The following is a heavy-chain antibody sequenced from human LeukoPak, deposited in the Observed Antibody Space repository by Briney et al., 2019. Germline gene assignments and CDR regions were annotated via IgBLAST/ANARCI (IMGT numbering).Heavy chain of an antibody. CDR1: GFTFDDYA. Sequence: GGSLRLSCAASGFTFDDYAMHWVRQAPGKGLEWVSGISWNSGSIGYADSVKGRFTISRDNAKNSLYLQMNSLRAEDTALYYCAKDQDSSGWHYDAFDIWGQGTMVTVSS. CDR2: ISWNSGSI. CDR3: AKDQDSSGWHYDAFDI. J-gene: IGHJ3*02. D-gene: IGHD6-19*01. V-gene: IGHV3-9*01.